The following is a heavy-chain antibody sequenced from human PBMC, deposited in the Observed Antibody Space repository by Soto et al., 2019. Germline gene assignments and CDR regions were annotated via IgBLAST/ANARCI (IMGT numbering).Heavy chain of an antibody. V-gene: IGHV4-61*01. CDR2: IYYSGST. CDR3: TRASSLELDFDY. D-gene: IGHD1-7*01. J-gene: IGHJ4*02. CDR1: GGSISSGSYY. Sequence: SETLSLTSTVSGGSISSGSYYWSWIRQPPGKGLEWIGYIYYSGSTNYNPSLKSRVTISVDTSKNQFSLKLSSVTAADTAVYYCTRASSLELDFDYWGQGTLVTVPS.